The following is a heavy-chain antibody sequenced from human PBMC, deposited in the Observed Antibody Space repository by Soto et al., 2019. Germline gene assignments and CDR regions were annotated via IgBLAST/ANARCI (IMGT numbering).Heavy chain of an antibody. CDR3: ARNWNLALVPAAYFDS. D-gene: IGHD2-2*01. Sequence: SETLSLTCTISNFSVLTSIYYWAWIRQPPGKGLEWVGTVYYTGTTYYNPSLQSRVTISIDTPKNQFSLNLNSVTAADTAVYYCARNWNLALVPAAYFDSWGQGTLVTVSS. V-gene: IGHV4-39*01. J-gene: IGHJ4*02. CDR2: VYYTGTT. CDR1: NFSVLTSIYY.